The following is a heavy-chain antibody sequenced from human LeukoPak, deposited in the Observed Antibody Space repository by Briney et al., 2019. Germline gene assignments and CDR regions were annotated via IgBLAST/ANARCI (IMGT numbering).Heavy chain of an antibody. J-gene: IGHJ4*02. CDR1: GGSIRNYY. CDR2: IYTTGST. V-gene: IGHV4-4*07. Sequence: SETLSLTCTVSGGSIRNYYWSWIRQPAGKGLEWIGRIYTTGSTNYNPSLKSRVTISVDTSKNQFSLKLSSVTAADTAVYYCARDGYSGNDGLWGQGSLVTVSS. D-gene: IGHD5-12*01. CDR3: ARDGYSGNDGL.